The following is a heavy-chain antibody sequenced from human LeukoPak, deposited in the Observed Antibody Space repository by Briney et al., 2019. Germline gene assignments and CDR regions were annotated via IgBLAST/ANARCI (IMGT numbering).Heavy chain of an antibody. CDR2: IKQDGSQT. CDR1: GFTFSAYW. CDR3: AELGITMIGGV. J-gene: IGHJ6*04. V-gene: IGHV3-7*01. Sequence: GGSLRLSCEASGFTFSAYWMSSVRQAPGKGLEWVANIKQDGSQTYHADSVKGRFTISRDNAENSLYLQMNSLRAEDTAVYYCAELGITMIGGVWGKGTTVTISS. D-gene: IGHD3-10*02.